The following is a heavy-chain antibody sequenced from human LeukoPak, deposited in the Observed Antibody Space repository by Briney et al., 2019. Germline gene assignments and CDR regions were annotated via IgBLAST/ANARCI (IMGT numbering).Heavy chain of an antibody. D-gene: IGHD4-17*01. Sequence: GGSLRLSCAASGFTFSSYAMSWVRQAPGKGLEWVSSISGSGDNTYYADSVKDRFSISRDNSKTTVSLQMNSLKAEDTAVYYCAKGRGTAVTSAANYWGQGTLVTVSS. CDR2: ISGSGDNT. J-gene: IGHJ4*02. V-gene: IGHV3-23*01. CDR1: GFTFSSYA. CDR3: AKGRGTAVTSAANY.